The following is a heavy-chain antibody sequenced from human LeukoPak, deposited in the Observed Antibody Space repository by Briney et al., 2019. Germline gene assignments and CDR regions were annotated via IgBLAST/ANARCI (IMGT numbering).Heavy chain of an antibody. CDR1: GDSISGNHY. V-gene: IGHV4-61*02. D-gene: IGHD3-10*01. J-gene: IGHJ4*02. CDR3: ARESATSGSTD. CDR2: IFTSGNS. Sequence: SQTLSLTCTVSGDSISGNHYWNWIRQPAGKGLEWIGRIFTSGNSSYNPSLTSRVTISLDTSKDQFSLRLSSVTAADTAFYYCARESATSGSTDWGQGTLVTVSS.